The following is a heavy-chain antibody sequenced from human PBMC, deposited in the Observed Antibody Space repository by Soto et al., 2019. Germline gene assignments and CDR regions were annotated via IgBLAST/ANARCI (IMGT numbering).Heavy chain of an antibody. CDR3: ARSIAAAGNGYDALDI. V-gene: IGHV1-3*01. CDR2: INAGNGNT. CDR1: GYTFTSYA. J-gene: IGHJ3*02. D-gene: IGHD6-13*01. Sequence: QVQLVQSGAEVKKPGASVKVSCKASGYTFTSYAMHWVRQAPGQRLEWMGWINAGNGNTKYSQKFQGRVTITRDTSASTAYMELSSLRSEDTAVYYCARSIAAAGNGYDALDIWGQGTMVTVSS.